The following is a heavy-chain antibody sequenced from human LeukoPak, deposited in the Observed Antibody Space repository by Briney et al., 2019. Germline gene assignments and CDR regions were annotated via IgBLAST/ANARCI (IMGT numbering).Heavy chain of an antibody. Sequence: GASVKVSCEVSGYTLTELSMHWVRQAPGKGLEWRGGFDPEDGETIYAQKFQGRVTMTEDTSTDTAYMELSSLRSEDTAVYYCGVAAAHDDFDIWGQGTMVTVSS. D-gene: IGHD6-13*01. CDR1: GYTLTELS. J-gene: IGHJ3*02. V-gene: IGHV1-24*01. CDR3: GVAAAHDDFDI. CDR2: FDPEDGET.